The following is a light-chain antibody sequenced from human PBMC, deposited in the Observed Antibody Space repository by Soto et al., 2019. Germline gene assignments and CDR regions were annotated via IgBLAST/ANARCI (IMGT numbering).Light chain of an antibody. V-gene: IGLV2-11*01. CDR1: SSDVGGYNY. J-gene: IGLJ1*01. CDR2: DVS. Sequence: QSALTQPRSVSGSPGQSVTISCTGTSSDVGGYNYVSWYQQHPGKAPKLMIYDVSKRPSGVADRFSGSKSGNTASLTISGRQADDEDDYYCCSYAGSYTFYVFGTGTKLTVL. CDR3: CSYAGSYTFYV.